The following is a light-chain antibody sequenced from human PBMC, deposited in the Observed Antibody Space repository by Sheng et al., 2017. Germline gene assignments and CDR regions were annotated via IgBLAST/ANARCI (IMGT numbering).Light chain of an antibody. CDR2: DVS. J-gene: IGKJ4*01. CDR1: QSVRSY. CDR3: QQRSNWPLT. V-gene: IGKV3-11*01. Sequence: EIVLTQSPATLSLSPGERATLSCRASQSVRSYLAWYQQKPGQAPRLLIYDVSNRATGIPPRFSGSGSGTEFTLTISSLEPEDFAVYYCQQRSNWPLTFGGGTKVEIK.